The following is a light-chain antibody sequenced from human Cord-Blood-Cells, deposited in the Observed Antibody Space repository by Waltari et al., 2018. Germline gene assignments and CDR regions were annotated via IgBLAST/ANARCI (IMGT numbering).Light chain of an antibody. CDR3: VLYMGSGIWV. Sequence: QTVVTQEPSFSVSPGGTVTLTCCLSSGSFSPSSYHSWYQQPPGQAPRTLIYSTNTRSSGVPDRFSGSILGNKAALTITGAQADDESDYYCVLYMGSGIWVFGGGTKLTVL. CDR2: STN. CDR1: SGSFSPSSY. J-gene: IGLJ3*02. V-gene: IGLV8-61*01.